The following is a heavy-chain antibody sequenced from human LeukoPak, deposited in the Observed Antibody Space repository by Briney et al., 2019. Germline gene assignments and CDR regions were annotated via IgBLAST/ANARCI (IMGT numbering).Heavy chain of an antibody. CDR1: GFTFSSYW. D-gene: IGHD6-19*01. V-gene: IGHV3-7*01. Sequence: GGSLRLSCTASGFTFSSYWMSWVRQAPGKGLEWVAGIKQDGSEEYYVVSVKGRFSISRDNAKNSMYLQMNSLRVEDTAVYYCARESDSSGFSLRLFDLWGRGTLVTVSS. J-gene: IGHJ2*01. CDR3: ARESDSSGFSLRLFDL. CDR2: IKQDGSEE.